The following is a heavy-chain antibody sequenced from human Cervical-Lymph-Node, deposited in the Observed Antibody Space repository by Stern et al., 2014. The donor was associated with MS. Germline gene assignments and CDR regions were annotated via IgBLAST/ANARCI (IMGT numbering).Heavy chain of an antibody. J-gene: IGHJ4*02. CDR3: VRHKSGSLDSYFDY. D-gene: IGHD1-1*01. CDR2: IDRGGSDT. V-gene: IGHV3-7*01. CDR1: GFTFSSYW. Sequence: EVQLVESGGGLVQPGGSLRLSCAVSGFTFSSYWMSWVRHAPGKRLEWGADIDRGGSDTYYVDSVRGRFTISRDDTKNSLSLQMSNLRAEDTAVYYCVRHKSGSLDSYFDYWGQGALVTVSS.